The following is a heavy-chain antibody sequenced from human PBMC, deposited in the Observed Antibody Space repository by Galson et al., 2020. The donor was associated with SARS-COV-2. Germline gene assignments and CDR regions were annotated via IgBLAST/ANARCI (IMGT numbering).Heavy chain of an antibody. CDR1: GFTFDDYA. D-gene: IGHD4-4*01. V-gene: IGHV3-9*01. CDR3: ATYDYTLYYMDV. J-gene: IGHJ6*03. Sequence: SLKISCAASGFTFDDYAMHWVRQAPGKGLEWVSGISWNSGSIGYADSVKGRFTISRDNAKNSLYLQMNSLRAEDTALYYCATYDYTLYYMDVWGKGTTVTVSS. CDR2: ISWNSGSI.